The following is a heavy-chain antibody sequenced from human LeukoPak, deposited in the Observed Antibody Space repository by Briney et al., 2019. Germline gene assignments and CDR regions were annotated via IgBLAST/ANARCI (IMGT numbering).Heavy chain of an antibody. CDR1: GYTFTSYY. D-gene: IGHD3-22*01. V-gene: IGHV1-46*01. CDR2: INPSGGST. CDR3: ARVRGCLDY. Sequence: ASVKVSCKASGYTFTSYYIHWVRQAPGQGLEWMGIINPSGGSTSYAQKLQGRVTMTTDTSTSTAYMELRSLRSDDTAVYYCARVRGCLDYWGQGTPVTVSS. J-gene: IGHJ4*02.